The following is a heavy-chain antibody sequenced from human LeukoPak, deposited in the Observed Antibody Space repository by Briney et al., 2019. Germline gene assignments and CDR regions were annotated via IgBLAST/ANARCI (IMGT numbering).Heavy chain of an antibody. V-gene: IGHV3-7*01. CDR2: IKGGGSEK. CDR3: ARDLGYCSGGTCYSADYFDY. J-gene: IGHJ4*02. CDR1: GFTFSSYTFSSYW. Sequence: GGSLRLSCAASGFTFSSYTFSSYWMSWVRQAPGKGLEWVANIKGGGSEKYYVDSVKGRFTISRDNAKNSLYLQMNSLRAEDTAVYYCARDLGYCSGGTCYSADYFDYWGQGTLVTVSS. D-gene: IGHD2-15*01.